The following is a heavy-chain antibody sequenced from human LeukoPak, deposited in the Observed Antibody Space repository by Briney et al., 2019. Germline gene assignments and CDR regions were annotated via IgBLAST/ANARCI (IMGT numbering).Heavy chain of an antibody. CDR2: INHSGST. J-gene: IGHJ3*02. CDR1: GGSFSGYY. D-gene: IGHD3-10*01. V-gene: IGHV4-34*01. CDR3: AKSNGYGLVDI. Sequence: KSSETLSLTCAVYGGSFSGYYWSWIRQPPGKGLEWIGEINHSGSTYYNPSLKSRVTISVDTSRNQFSLKLNSVTAADTAVYYCAKSNGYGLVDIWGQGTMVTVSS.